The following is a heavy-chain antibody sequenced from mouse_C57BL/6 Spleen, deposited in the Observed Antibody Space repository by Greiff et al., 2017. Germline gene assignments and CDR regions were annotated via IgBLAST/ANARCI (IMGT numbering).Heavy chain of an antibody. CDR2: IHPNSGST. CDR1: GYTFTSYW. V-gene: IGHV1-64*01. Sequence: VQLQQPGAELVKPGASVKLSCKASGYTFTSYWMHWVKQRPGQGLEWIGMIHPNSGSTNYNEKFKGKATLTVDKSSSTAYMQLSSLTSEDSAVYXCSRANWDPTGAMDYWGQGTSVTVSS. CDR3: SRANWDPTGAMDY. J-gene: IGHJ4*01. D-gene: IGHD4-1*01.